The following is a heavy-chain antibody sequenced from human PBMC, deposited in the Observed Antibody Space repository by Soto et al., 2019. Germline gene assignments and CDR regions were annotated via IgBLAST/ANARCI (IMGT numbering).Heavy chain of an antibody. V-gene: IGHV3-23*01. Sequence: EVQLLESGGGLVQPGGSLRLSCAASGFTFSTYAMSWVRQAPGKGLEWVSAISGSGGSTYYADSVKGRFTISRDNSKNTLYLQMNSLRAEDTAVYYCAKGWVIAVAGPCAFDIWGQGTMVTVSS. J-gene: IGHJ3*02. CDR2: ISGSGGST. CDR3: AKGWVIAVAGPCAFDI. D-gene: IGHD6-19*01. CDR1: GFTFSTYA.